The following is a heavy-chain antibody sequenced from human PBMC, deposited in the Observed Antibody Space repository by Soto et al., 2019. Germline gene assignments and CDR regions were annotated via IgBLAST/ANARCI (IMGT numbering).Heavy chain of an antibody. J-gene: IGHJ4*02. CDR2: ILNDGSNE. V-gene: IGHV3-33*01. CDR3: ARDDDFDDNGLDY. Sequence: QVQLVESGGGVVQPGTSLRLSCAASGFTFSRFGMHWVRQAPGKGLEWVGVILNDGSNEKYADSVKGRFTISRDNSKNTLYLQMNGLRAEDTAVYYCARDDDFDDNGLDYWGQGTVVTVSS. CDR1: GFTFSRFG. D-gene: IGHD4-17*01.